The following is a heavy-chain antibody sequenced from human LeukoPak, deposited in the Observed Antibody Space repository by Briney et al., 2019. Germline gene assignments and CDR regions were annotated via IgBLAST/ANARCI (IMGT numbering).Heavy chain of an antibody. V-gene: IGHV3-23*01. CDR3: AKDPVAGIYFDY. J-gene: IGHJ4*02. CDR2: ISASGSAT. D-gene: IGHD6-19*01. CDR1: GFIFSNYG. Sequence: GGSLRLSCAASGFIFSNYGMNWVRQAPGKGLEWVAAISASGSATSYADSVRGRFTISRDNSKSTTYLQMNSLRAEDTAVYYCAKDPVAGIYFDYWGQGTLVTVSS.